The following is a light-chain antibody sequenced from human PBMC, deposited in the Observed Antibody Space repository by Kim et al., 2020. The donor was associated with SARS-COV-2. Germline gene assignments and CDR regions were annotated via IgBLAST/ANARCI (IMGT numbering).Light chain of an antibody. CDR1: TLEYKY. CDR2: QDN. V-gene: IGLV3-1*01. J-gene: IGLJ2*01. CDR3: QAWDNSAG. Sequence: SYELTQPPSVSVSPGQTANITCSRNTLEYKYICWYQQRPGQSPVLVIYQDNMRPSRIPERFSGSNSGNTATLTITGTQAMDEADYFCQAWDNSAGFGGGTQLTVL.